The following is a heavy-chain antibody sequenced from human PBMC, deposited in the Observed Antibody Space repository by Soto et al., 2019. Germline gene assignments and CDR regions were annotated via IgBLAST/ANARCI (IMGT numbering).Heavy chain of an antibody. J-gene: IGHJ3*02. CDR1: GFTFSGSA. D-gene: IGHD1-26*01. CDR3: TRHAPYSGSYSAFDI. Sequence: GGSLRLSCAASGFTFSGSAMHWVRQASGKGLEWVGRIRSKANSYATAYAASVKGRFTISRDDSKNTAYLQMNSLKTEDTAVYYCTRHAPYSGSYSAFDIWGQGIMVTVSS. CDR2: IRSKANSYAT. V-gene: IGHV3-73*01.